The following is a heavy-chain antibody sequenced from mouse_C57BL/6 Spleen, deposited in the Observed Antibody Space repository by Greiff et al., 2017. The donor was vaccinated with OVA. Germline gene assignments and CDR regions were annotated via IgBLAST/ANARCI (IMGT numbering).Heavy chain of an antibody. J-gene: IGHJ2*01. CDR2: IYPGDGDT. CDR3: ARGLWGDY. Sequence: QVQLQQSGPELVKPGASVKISCKASGYAFSSSWMNWVKQRPGKGLEWIGRIYPGDGDTNYNGKFKGKATLTADKSSSTAYMQLSSLTSEDSAVYFCARGLWGDYWGEGTTLTDSS. V-gene: IGHV1-82*01. D-gene: IGHD1-1*02. CDR1: GYAFSSSW.